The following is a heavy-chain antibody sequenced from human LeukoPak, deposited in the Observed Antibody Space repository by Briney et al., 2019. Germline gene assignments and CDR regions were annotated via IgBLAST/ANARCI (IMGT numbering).Heavy chain of an antibody. CDR3: ARFYGVTGTDY. J-gene: IGHJ4*02. D-gene: IGHD4-17*01. CDR1: GGSISRGDYY. CDR2: IYYSGST. Sequence: SEPLSLTCTVYGGSISRGDYYWSWFRQPPGKGLEWIGYIYYSGSTYYNPSLKSRVTISVDTSKSQFSLKLSSVTAADTAVYYCARFYGVTGTDYWGQGTLATVSS. V-gene: IGHV4-30-4*01.